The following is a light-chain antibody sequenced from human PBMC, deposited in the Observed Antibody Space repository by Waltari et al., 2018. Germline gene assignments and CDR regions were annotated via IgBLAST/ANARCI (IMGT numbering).Light chain of an antibody. Sequence: DIQMTQSPSSVSASVGDTVTITCRASQDINNWLAWFQQKPGKTPKLLISAASSLRSGVPSRVSGSGFGTDFTLTISNLQPEDFAIYYCQKADSFPPYTFGQGTKVEIQ. V-gene: IGKV1-12*01. CDR2: AAS. J-gene: IGKJ2*01. CDR3: QKADSFPPYT. CDR1: QDINNW.